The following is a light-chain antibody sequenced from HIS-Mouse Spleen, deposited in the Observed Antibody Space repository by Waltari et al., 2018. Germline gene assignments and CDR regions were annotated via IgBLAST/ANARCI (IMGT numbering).Light chain of an antibody. CDR2: GKN. J-gene: IGLJ2*01. CDR3: NSRDSSGNHVL. CDR1: SLRSYY. V-gene: IGLV3-19*01. Sequence: SSELTQDPAVSVALGQTVRITCQGDSLRSYYASWYQQKTGQAPVLVIYGKNNRPSGIPDRFSGSSSGNTASLTITGAQAEDEADYYCNSRDSSGNHVLFGGGTKLTVL.